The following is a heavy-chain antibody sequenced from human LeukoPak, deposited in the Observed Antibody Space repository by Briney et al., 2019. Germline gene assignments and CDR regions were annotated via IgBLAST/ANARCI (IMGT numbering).Heavy chain of an antibody. CDR3: ARMSDCNGGYKLAY. CDR1: GGSFSGYY. D-gene: IGHD2-15*01. V-gene: IGHV4-59*01. CDR2: LYYSGTT. J-gene: IGHJ4*02. Sequence: SETLSLTCTVSGGSFSGYYWSWIRQPPGKGLEWIGYLYYSGTTKYNPSLRSRVTISVDTSKSEFSLQLSSVTAADTAVYYCARMSDCNGGYKLAYWGQGTLVTVSS.